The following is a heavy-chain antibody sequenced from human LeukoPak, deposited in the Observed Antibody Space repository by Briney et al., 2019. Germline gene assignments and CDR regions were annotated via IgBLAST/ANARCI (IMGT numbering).Heavy chain of an antibody. CDR2: ISGSGDDT. CDR1: GFAFGSYT. J-gene: IGHJ4*02. V-gene: IGHV3-23*01. CDR3: ARIPHRGPDY. D-gene: IGHD2-2*02. Sequence: QPGGSLRLSCVASGFAFGSYTMSWVRQAPGKGLEWVSGISGSGDDTNSADSVKGRFAISRDNSKNTVYLQMNSPRAEDTAVYYCARIPHRGPDYWGQGTLVTVSS.